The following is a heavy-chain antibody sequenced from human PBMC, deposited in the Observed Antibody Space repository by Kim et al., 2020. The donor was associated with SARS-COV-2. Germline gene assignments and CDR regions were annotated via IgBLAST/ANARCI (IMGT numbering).Heavy chain of an antibody. Sequence: SRVTISVDTSKNQFSLKLSSVTAADTAVYYCARVPYGDYVGGYYYYGMDVWGQGTTVTVSS. D-gene: IGHD4-17*01. CDR3: ARVPYGDYVGGYYYYGMDV. V-gene: IGHV4-34*01. J-gene: IGHJ6*02.